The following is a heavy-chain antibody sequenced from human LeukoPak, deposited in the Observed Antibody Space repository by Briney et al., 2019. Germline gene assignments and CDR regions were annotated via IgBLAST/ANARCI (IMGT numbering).Heavy chain of an antibody. CDR1: GDSITSSEW. J-gene: IGHJ4*02. CDR2: IYYSGST. D-gene: IGHD7-27*01. CDR3: ARGSNWGFY. Sequence: SETLSLTCAVSGDSITSSEWWSWVRQPPGKGLEWIGEIYYSGSTNYNPSLKSRVTISLDKSTNQFSLKLSSVTAADTAVYYCARGSNWGFYWGQGTLVTVSS. V-gene: IGHV4-4*02.